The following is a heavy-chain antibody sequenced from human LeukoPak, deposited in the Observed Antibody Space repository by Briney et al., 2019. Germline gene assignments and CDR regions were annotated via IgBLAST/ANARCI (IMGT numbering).Heavy chain of an antibody. Sequence: GGSLRLSCAASGFTFSSYSMNWVRQAPGKGLEWVSYISGTSSPRYYADSVKGRITITRDNAKNSLYLQMNSLRAEDTAVYYCARDVYGDYAIDYWGQGTLVTVSS. D-gene: IGHD4-17*01. V-gene: IGHV3-48*04. CDR3: ARDVYGDYAIDY. CDR1: GFTFSSYS. J-gene: IGHJ4*02. CDR2: ISGTSSPR.